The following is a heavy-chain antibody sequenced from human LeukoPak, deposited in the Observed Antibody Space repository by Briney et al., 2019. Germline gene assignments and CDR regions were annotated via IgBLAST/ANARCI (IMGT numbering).Heavy chain of an antibody. CDR1: GGSLSSYY. J-gene: IGHJ3*02. D-gene: IGHD2-2*01. CDR3: AREGPPPLYCSSTSCNQAFDI. CDR2: IYTSGST. Sequence: PSETLSLTCTVSGGSLSSYYWSWIRQPAGKGLEWIGRIYTSGSTNYNPSLKSRVTMSVDTSKNQFSLKLSSVTAADTAVYYCAREGPPPLYCSSTSCNQAFDIWGQGTMVTVSS. V-gene: IGHV4-4*07.